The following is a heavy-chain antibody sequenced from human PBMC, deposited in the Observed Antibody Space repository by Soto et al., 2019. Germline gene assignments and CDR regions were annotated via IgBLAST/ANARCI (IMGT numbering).Heavy chain of an antibody. CDR2: IYYSGST. V-gene: IGHV4-59*01. CDR3: ASRLTEATTTGEGFDI. CDR1: NGSIVNYY. Sequence: QVQLQESGPGLVKPSETLSLTCTVSNGSIVNYYWSWIRQPPGKGLEWIGFIYYSGSTNYNPSLKSRVTSSVDMSKNQPSLRLSSVTAADTAVYYCASRLTEATTTGEGFDIWGQGTMVTVSS. J-gene: IGHJ3*02. D-gene: IGHD3-9*01.